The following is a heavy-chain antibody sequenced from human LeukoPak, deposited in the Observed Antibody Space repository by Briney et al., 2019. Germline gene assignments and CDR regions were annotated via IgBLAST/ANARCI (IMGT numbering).Heavy chain of an antibody. CDR2: ISSSAGST. J-gene: IGHJ4*02. D-gene: IGHD5-18*01. V-gene: IGHV3-23*01. CDR3: AKGSGRGYSYGLEY. Sequence: PGGSLRLSCAASGFTVSSNYMSWVRQAPGKGPEWVSVISSSAGSTYYADSVKGRFTISRDNSKNTLYLQMNSLRAEDTAVYYRAKGSGRGYSYGLEYWGQGTLVTVSS. CDR1: GFTVSSNY.